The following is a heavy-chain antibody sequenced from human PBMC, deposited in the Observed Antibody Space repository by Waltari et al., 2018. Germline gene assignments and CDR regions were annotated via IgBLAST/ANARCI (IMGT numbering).Heavy chain of an antibody. Sequence: EVRLVESGGGLVQPGGSLRLSCAASGFTFRRHWLHWVRQVPGKGLVWVYRVKDDGRSISYADSVKGRFSTSRDNAKNMLYLQMNSLRAEDTAVYYCARDLYHAMDVWGQGTTVIVSS. CDR3: ARDLYHAMDV. J-gene: IGHJ6*02. CDR1: GFTFRRHW. V-gene: IGHV3-74*01. CDR2: VKDDGRSI.